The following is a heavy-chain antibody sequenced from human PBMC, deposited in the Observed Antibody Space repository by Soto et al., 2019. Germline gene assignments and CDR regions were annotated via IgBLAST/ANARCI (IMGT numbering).Heavy chain of an antibody. CDR1: GFTFSDYA. D-gene: IGHD6-19*01. J-gene: IGHJ4*02. V-gene: IGHV3-30*18. CDR3: AKGGRQWLVTSDFNY. CDR2: VSHDGRNT. Sequence: VQLVDSGGGVVQPGRSLRLSCAAAGFTFSDYAMHWVLQAPGKGLEWVAVVSHDGRNTHYADSVKGRFTISRDSSKNTVSLEMTSLRAEDTAVYYCAKGGRQWLVTSDFNYLGQGALVTFSS.